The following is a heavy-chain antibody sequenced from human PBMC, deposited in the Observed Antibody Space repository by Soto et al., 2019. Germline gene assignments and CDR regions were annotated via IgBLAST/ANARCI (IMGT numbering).Heavy chain of an antibody. CDR2: ISWDGGST. CDR1: GFTFDDYT. V-gene: IGHV3-43*01. J-gene: IGHJ4*02. D-gene: IGHD3-9*01. CDR3: ASAVSTRYFDWSVGY. Sequence: EVQLVESGGVVVQPGGSLRLSCAASGFTFDDYTMHWVRQAPGKGLEWVSLISWDGGSTYYADSVKGRFTISRDNSKHSLYLQMNSLRTEDTALYYCASAVSTRYFDWSVGYWGQGTLATVSS.